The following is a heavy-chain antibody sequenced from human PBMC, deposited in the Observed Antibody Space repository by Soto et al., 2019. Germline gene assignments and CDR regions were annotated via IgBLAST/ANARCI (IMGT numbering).Heavy chain of an antibody. CDR3: AIRWFGGHYYFDY. J-gene: IGHJ4*02. Sequence: ASVKVSCKASGYTFTSYGISWVRQAPGQGLEWMGWISAYNGNTNYAQKFQGRVTMTRDTSTSTVYMELSSLRSEDTAVYYCAIRWFGGHYYFDYWGQGALVTVSS. V-gene: IGHV1-18*01. D-gene: IGHD3-10*01. CDR2: ISAYNGNT. CDR1: GYTFTSYG.